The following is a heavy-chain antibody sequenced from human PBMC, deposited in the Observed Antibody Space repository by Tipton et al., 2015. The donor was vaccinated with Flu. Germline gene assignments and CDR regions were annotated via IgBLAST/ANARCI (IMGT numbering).Heavy chain of an antibody. V-gene: IGHV5-51*01. J-gene: IGHJ3*01. Sequence: VQLVQSGGEVKEPGESLKISCKGSGYSFTSYYIAWVRQKPGRGLEWMGIIYPGGSDVKYSPSLQGQVTISADKSFRTAYLQWNSLKASDSAMYYCARQIYYDGTSLRGFDVWGQGTMVSVSS. CDR2: IYPGGSDV. CDR3: ARQIYYDGTSLRGFDV. CDR1: GYSFTSYY. D-gene: IGHD3-16*01.